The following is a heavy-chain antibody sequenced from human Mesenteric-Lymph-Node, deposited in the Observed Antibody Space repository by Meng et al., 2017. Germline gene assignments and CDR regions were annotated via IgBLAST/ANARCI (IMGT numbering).Heavy chain of an antibody. CDR2: INPNSGGT. CDR3: ARLGSPGGFDL. J-gene: IGHJ2*01. V-gene: IGHV1-2*06. CDR1: GYTFTGYY. D-gene: IGHD2-8*02. Sequence: ASVKVSCKASGYTFTGYYMHWVRQAPGQGLEWMGRINPNSGGTNYAQKFQGRVTITRDTSISTAYMELSSLRSDDTAVYYCARLGSPGGFDLWGRGTLVTVSS.